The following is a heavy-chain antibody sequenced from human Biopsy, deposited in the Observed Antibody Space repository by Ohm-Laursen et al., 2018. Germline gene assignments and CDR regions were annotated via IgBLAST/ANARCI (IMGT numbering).Heavy chain of an antibody. CDR2: INHSGHT. CDR1: SASINLYY. J-gene: IGHJ6*02. D-gene: IGHD2-8*02. CDR3: ARDRIAYCTATSCDNFGLDV. V-gene: IGHV4-59*01. Sequence: SEALSLTCTVSSASINLYYWGWIRQSPRKGLEWIGYINHSGHTNYNPSLKSRLTMSVDTSKNQFSLKLTSVTAADTAVYYCARDRIAYCTATSCDNFGLDVWGQGTTVTVSS.